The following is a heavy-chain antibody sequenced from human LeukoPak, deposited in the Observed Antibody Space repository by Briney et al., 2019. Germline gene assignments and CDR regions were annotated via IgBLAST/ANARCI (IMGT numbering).Heavy chain of an antibody. CDR2: INTDGSTT. Sequence: GGSLRLSCVASGFTFSSYWMHWVRQAPGKGLVWVSRINTDGSTTSYADSVEGRFTISRDNAKNTLYLQMKSLRAEDTAVYYCAREAIVGAPVDAFDIWGQGTMVTVSS. V-gene: IGHV3-74*01. J-gene: IGHJ3*02. CDR3: AREAIVGAPVDAFDI. D-gene: IGHD1-26*01. CDR1: GFTFSSYW.